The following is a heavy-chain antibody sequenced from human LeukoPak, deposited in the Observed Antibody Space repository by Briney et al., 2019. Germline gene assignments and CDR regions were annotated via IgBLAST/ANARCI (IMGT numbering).Heavy chain of an antibody. Sequence: SETLSLTCTVSGGSISSYYWSWIRQPPGKGLEWIGYIYYSGSANYNPSLKSRVTISVDTSRNQFSLKLSSVTAADTAVYYCARSSLAAPPDYWGQGTLVTVSS. CDR3: ARSSLAAPPDY. CDR1: GGSISSYY. CDR2: IYYSGSA. V-gene: IGHV4-59*01. J-gene: IGHJ4*02. D-gene: IGHD6-6*01.